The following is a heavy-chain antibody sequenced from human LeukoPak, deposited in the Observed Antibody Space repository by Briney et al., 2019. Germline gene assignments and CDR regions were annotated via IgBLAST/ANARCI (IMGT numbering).Heavy chain of an antibody. CDR2: INHSGST. Sequence: SETLSLTCAVYGGSFSGYYWSWIRQPPGKGLEWIGEINHSGSTNYNPSLKSRVTISVDTSKNQFSLKLSSVTAADTAVYYCARGPNYCSSSSCPRDYYYYMDVWGEGTTVTVSS. CDR3: ARGPNYCSSSSCPRDYYYYMDV. J-gene: IGHJ6*03. D-gene: IGHD2-2*01. CDR1: GGSFSGYY. V-gene: IGHV4-34*01.